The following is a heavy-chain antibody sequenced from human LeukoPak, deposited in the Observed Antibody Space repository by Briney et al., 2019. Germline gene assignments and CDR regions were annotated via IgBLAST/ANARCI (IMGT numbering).Heavy chain of an antibody. Sequence: KPSETLSLTCAVYGGSFSGYYWSWIRQPPGKGLEWIGEINHNGSTNYNPSLKSRVTISVDTSKNQFSLKLSSVTAADTAVYYCARRRELLRRDAFDIWGQGTMVTVSS. V-gene: IGHV4-34*01. D-gene: IGHD1-26*01. CDR1: GGSFSGYY. CDR2: INHNGST. J-gene: IGHJ3*02. CDR3: ARRRELLRRDAFDI.